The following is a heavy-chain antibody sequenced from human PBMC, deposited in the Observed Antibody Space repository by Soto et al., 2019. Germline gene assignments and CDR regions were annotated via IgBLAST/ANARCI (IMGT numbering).Heavy chain of an antibody. CDR2: IYPGDSDA. V-gene: IGHV5-51*01. CDR1: GYKFDTHW. Sequence: SQKVSSKGSGYKFDTHWIAWVRQMPGKGLEWMGIIYPGDSDARYSPSFQGQVTISADTSFSTAYLQWSSLKASDSAIYFCARLGLTGLGNWGQRTPGTVSS. J-gene: IGHJ4*02. CDR3: ARLGLTGLGN. D-gene: IGHD3-9*01.